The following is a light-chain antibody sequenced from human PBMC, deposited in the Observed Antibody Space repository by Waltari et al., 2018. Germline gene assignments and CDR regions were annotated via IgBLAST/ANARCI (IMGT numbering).Light chain of an antibody. CDR3: CSYAGSGTYV. Sequence: QSALTQPASVSGSPGQSITISCTGTSSDVGGYKYVSWYQQHPGKAPKLRSYDFSERPSGGSNRFSGSKAANTASLTIAGLQAEDEADYYCCSYAGSGTYVFGTGTKVTVL. J-gene: IGLJ1*01. CDR2: DFS. CDR1: SSDVGGYKY. V-gene: IGLV2-23*02.